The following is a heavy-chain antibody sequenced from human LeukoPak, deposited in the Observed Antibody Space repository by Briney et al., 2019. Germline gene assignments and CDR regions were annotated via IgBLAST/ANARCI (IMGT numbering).Heavy chain of an antibody. V-gene: IGHV3-48*02. CDR3: ARYGDSSVYYSADAFDI. J-gene: IGHJ3*02. Sequence: GGSLRLSCAASGFTFSSYSMNWVRQAPGKGLEWVSYISSSSSTIYYADSVKGRFTISRDNAKNSLYLQMNSLRDEDTAVYYCARYGDSSVYYSADAFDIWGQGTMVTVSS. CDR1: GFTFSSYS. CDR2: ISSSSSTI. D-gene: IGHD3-22*01.